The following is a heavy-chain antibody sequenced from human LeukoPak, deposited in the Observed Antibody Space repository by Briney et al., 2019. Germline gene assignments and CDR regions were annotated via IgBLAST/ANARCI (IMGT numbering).Heavy chain of an antibody. CDR1: GGSISSSSYY. J-gene: IGHJ5*02. CDR3: ARGGDYGDGNWFDP. Sequence: SETLSLTCTVSGGSISSSSYYWGWIRQPPGKGLEWIGSIYYSGSTYYNPSLKSRVTISVDKSKNQFSLNMRSVTAADTAVYYCARGGDYGDGNWFDPWGQGTLVTVSS. CDR2: IYYSGST. V-gene: IGHV4-39*07. D-gene: IGHD4-17*01.